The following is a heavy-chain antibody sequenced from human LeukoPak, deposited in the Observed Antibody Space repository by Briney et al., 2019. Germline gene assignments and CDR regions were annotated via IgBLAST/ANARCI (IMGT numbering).Heavy chain of an antibody. CDR2: IYYSGST. CDR3: ARVGVGYV. J-gene: IGHJ6*04. V-gene: IGHV4-39*01. CDR1: GVSISSSSYY. Sequence: PSETLSLTCTVSGVSISSSSYYWGWIRQPPGKGLEWIVSIYYSGSTYYNPSLKSRVTISVDTSKNQFSLKLSSVTAADRAVYYCARVGVGYVWGKGTTVTISS. D-gene: IGHD1-26*01.